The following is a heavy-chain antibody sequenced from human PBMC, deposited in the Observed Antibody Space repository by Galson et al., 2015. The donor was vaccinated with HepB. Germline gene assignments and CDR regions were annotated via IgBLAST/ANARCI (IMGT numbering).Heavy chain of an antibody. CDR2: IIPILGRA. CDR1: GGTFSSYS. J-gene: IGHJ4*02. V-gene: IGHV1-69*04. CDR3: ARDGGYEILTGWFDF. D-gene: IGHD3-9*01. Sequence: SVKVSCKASGGTFSSYSISWVRQAPGQGLEWMGRIIPILGRANYAQKFQGRLTMTRDTPMSTVFMELNSLTSEDTAVYYCARDGGYEILTGWFDFWGQGTLVTVSS.